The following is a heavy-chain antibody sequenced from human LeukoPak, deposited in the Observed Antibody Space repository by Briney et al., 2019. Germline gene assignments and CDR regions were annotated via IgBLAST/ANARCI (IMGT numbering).Heavy chain of an antibody. V-gene: IGHV4-39*01. CDR3: ARRGIREWLFPLDY. J-gene: IGHJ4*02. D-gene: IGHD3-3*01. CDR1: GGSISSSSYY. Sequence: SETLSLTCTVSGGSISSSSYYWGWIRQPPGKGLEWIGSIYYSGSTYYNPSLKSRVTISVDTSKNQFSLKLSSVTAADTAVYYCARRGIREWLFPLDYWGRGTLVTVSS. CDR2: IYYSGST.